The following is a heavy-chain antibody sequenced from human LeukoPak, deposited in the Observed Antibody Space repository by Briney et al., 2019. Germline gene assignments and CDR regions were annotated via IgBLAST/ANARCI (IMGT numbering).Heavy chain of an antibody. CDR3: ATFTWDSRAYYYYGMDF. CDR2: IRVSGVAT. Sequence: GGCLRLSCAVSRFTISSYAIGWVSPQPRKWMEWVSGIRVSGVATFYADSVKGRSTISRDKSKNTLYLQMDSLRAEDTAVYYCATFTWDSRAYYYYGMDFWGKGTKVTVSS. D-gene: IGHD1-26*01. V-gene: IGHV3-23*01. J-gene: IGHJ6*04. CDR1: RFTISSYA.